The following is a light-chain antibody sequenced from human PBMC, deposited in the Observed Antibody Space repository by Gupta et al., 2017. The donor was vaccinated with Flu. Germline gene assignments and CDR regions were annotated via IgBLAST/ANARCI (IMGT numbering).Light chain of an antibody. CDR1: NSDVGSYNL. J-gene: IGLJ2*01. CDR2: EVS. Sequence: QSTLTHPASVSGSPGQSITISCTGTNSDVGSYNLVSWYQQHPGRAPQLIIYEVSKRPSGVSNRFSGSKSGTTASLTISGLQAEDEADYSCCSYTVTGGRLVFGGGTKLTVL. V-gene: IGLV2-23*02. CDR3: CSYTVTGGRLV.